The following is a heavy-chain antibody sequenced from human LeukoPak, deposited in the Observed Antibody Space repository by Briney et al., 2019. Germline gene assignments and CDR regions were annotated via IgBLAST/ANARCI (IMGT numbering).Heavy chain of an antibody. J-gene: IGHJ2*01. CDR3: VRGPRSHRSDLTRWYFDL. D-gene: IGHD2-2*01. CDR1: EFTFRSFN. CDR2: ISTDSKFK. Sequence: GGSLRLSCAASEFTFRSFNMVWVRQAPGKGLEWVSSISTDSKFKYYSDSVTGRFTISRDNAENSLSLQMNSLRVDDTATYYCVRGPRSHRSDLTRWYFDLWGRGTLVSVSS. V-gene: IGHV3-21*01.